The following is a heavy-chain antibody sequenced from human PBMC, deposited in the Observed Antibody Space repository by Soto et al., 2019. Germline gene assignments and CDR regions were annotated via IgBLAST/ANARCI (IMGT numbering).Heavy chain of an antibody. CDR2: IYTSGST. V-gene: IGHV4-4*07. Sequence: QVQLQESGPGLVKPSETLSLTCTVSGGSISNYYWSWIRQPAGKGLEWMGRIYTSGSTNYNPSLESRVTMSVDTVKNQFSLRLSSVTVADTAVYYCAREVVKGILGSYGMDVWGQGTTVTVSS. J-gene: IGHJ6*02. D-gene: IGHD3-16*01. CDR3: AREVVKGILGSYGMDV. CDR1: GGSISNYY.